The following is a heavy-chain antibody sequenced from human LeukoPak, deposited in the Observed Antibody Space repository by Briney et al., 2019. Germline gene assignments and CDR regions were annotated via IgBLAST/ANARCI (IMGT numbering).Heavy chain of an antibody. V-gene: IGHV4-4*07. Sequence: SETLSLTCTVSGGSISSYYWSWIRQPAGKGLEWIGRIYTSGSTNYNPSLKSRVTMSVDTSKNQFSLKLSSVTAADTAVYYCARDQPPPTVVVPAATSYYSWFDPWGQGTLVTVSS. CDR1: GGSISSYY. J-gene: IGHJ5*02. D-gene: IGHD2-2*01. CDR2: IYTSGST. CDR3: ARDQPPPTVVVPAATSYYSWFDP.